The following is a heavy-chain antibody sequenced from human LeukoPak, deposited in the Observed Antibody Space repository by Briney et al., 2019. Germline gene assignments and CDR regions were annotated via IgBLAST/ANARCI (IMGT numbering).Heavy chain of an antibody. V-gene: IGHV3-49*04. J-gene: IGHJ4*02. D-gene: IGHD2-2*01. CDR1: GFTFGDYA. Sequence: GGSLRLSCTASGFTFGDYAMSWVRKAPGKGLEWVGFIRSKAYGGTTEYAASVKGRFTISRDDSKSIAYLQMNSLKTEDTAVYYCTRGIVVVPAAEEMFDYWGQGTLVTVSS. CDR2: IRSKAYGGTT. CDR3: TRGIVVVPAAEEMFDY.